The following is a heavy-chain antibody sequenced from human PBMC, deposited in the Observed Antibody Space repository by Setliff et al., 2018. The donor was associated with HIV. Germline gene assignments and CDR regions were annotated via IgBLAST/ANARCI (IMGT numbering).Heavy chain of an antibody. CDR3: ARRIDNSGSLPAKNWFDT. V-gene: IGHV4-34*01. J-gene: IGHJ5*02. CDR2: VNRGRRT. Sequence: SETLSLTCALYGGSFSDYYWSWIRQPPGMGLEWIGEVNRGRRTNYNSSLKSRVTISIDTSRNQFSLRLNSVTAADTAVYYCARRIDNSGSLPAKNWFDTWGQGRLVTVSS. CDR1: GGSFSDYY. D-gene: IGHD3-10*01.